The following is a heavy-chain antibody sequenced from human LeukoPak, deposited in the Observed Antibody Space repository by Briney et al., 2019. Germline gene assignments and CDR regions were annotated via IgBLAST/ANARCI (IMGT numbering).Heavy chain of an antibody. D-gene: IGHD3-16*01. J-gene: IGHJ6*02. V-gene: IGHV3-7*02. CDR3: AKNGGPHGMDV. CDR2: IKHDGSET. Sequence: GGSLRLSCAVSGXSISNYWMSWVRQAPGKGLECVANIKHDGSETNYVDSVKGRFTISRDNAKNSLHLQMNSLRVEDTAVYYCAKNGGPHGMDVWGQGTTVTVSS. CDR1: GXSISNYW.